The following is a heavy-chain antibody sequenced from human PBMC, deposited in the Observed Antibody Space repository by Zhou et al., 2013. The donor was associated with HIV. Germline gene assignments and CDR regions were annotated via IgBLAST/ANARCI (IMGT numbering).Heavy chain of an antibody. V-gene: IGHV4-39*07. Sequence: VQLQESGPGLVKPSETLSLTCTVSGGSISGTTYYWGWIRQPPGKGLEWIGSIYYSGSTYDNPSLKSRVTISIDNSRNQFSLKLSSVTAADTAVYYCARQAYGDYDFDYWGQGTLVTVSP. CDR1: GGSISGTTYY. D-gene: IGHD4-17*01. CDR3: ARQAYGDYDFDY. J-gene: IGHJ4*02. CDR2: IYYSGST.